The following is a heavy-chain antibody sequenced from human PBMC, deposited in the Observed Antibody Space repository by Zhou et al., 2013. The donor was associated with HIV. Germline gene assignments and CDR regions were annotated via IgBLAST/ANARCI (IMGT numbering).Heavy chain of an antibody. CDR3: ARDQKHYDILTGRGGADYYYYGMDV. D-gene: IGHD3-9*01. J-gene: IGHJ6*02. Sequence: QVQLVQSGAEVKKPGSSVKVSCKASGGTFSSYAISWVRQAPGQGLEWMGGIIPIFGTANYAQKFQGRVTITTDESTSTAYMELSSLRSEDTAVYYCARDQKHYDILTGRGGADYYYYGMDVWDQGP. V-gene: IGHV1-69*05. CDR2: IIPIFGTA. CDR1: GGTFSSYA.